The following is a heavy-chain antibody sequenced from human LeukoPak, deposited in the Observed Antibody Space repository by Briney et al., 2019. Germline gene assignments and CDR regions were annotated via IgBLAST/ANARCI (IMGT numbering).Heavy chain of an antibody. CDR2: VNPNSGNT. D-gene: IGHD2/OR15-2a*01. V-gene: IGHV1-8*03. J-gene: IGHJ4*02. CDR3: ARGPYVITTPSYGYFDY. CDR1: GYTFTSYD. Sequence: ASVKVSCKASGYTFTSYDINWVRQATGQGLEGMGWVNPNSGNTGYAQKFQGRVTFTRNTSISTAYMELSSLSSEDTAVYFCARGPYVITTPSYGYFDYWGQGTLVTVSS.